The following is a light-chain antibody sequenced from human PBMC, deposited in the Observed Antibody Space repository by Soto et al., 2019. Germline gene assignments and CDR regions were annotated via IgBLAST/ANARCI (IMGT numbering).Light chain of an antibody. V-gene: IGKV3-15*01. CDR1: QSVSSN. Sequence: EIVMTQSPATLSVSPGERATLSCRASQSVSSNLAWYQQKPGQAPRLLIYGASTRATGIPARFSGSGSGTEFTLTISSLQSEDFEVYYCQQYNNWPNTFAQGTKLEIK. J-gene: IGKJ2*01. CDR3: QQYNNWPNT. CDR2: GAS.